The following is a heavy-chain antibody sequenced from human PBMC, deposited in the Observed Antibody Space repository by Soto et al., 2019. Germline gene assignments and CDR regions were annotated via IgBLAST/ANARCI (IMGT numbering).Heavy chain of an antibody. CDR1: GFSLSTNGMG. Sequence: QITVKESGLTLVKPTQTLTLTCTFSGFSLSTNGMGVGWIRQSQGKALEWLALIYWNDDKRYSPSLRSRLTIPQDTSKNQVDLTMTNMDPVDTATYSCARLTRGVYDLDRLWEKFDYWGQGTLVTVSS. CDR3: ARLTRGVYDLDRLWEKFDY. J-gene: IGHJ4*02. V-gene: IGHV2-5*01. D-gene: IGHD5-12*01. CDR2: IYWNDDK.